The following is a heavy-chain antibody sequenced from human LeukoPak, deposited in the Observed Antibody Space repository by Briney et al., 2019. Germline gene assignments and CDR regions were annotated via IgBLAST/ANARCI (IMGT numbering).Heavy chain of an antibody. D-gene: IGHD2-21*02. CDR3: ARPSYCGGGCYYYFDY. Sequence: ASVKVSCKASGYTFSDYYIHWLRRAPGQGLEWMGWIKPNSGVTNYARNFQGRITMTRDTSISTAFMELSSLRSDDTAVYYCARPSYCGGGCYYYFDYWGQGTLVTVSS. V-gene: IGHV1-2*02. J-gene: IGHJ4*02. CDR2: IKPNSGVT. CDR1: GYTFSDYY.